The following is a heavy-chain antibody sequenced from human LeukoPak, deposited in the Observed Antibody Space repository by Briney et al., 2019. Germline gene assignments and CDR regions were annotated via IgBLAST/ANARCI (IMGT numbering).Heavy chain of an antibody. CDR3: ARPTTVDAFDI. V-gene: IGHV1-46*01. J-gene: IGHJ3*02. D-gene: IGHD4-17*01. CDR2: INPSGGST. Sequence: ASVKVSCKASGYTFTSYYMHWVRQAPGQGLEWMGIINPSGGSTSHAQKFQGRVTMTRDMSTSTVYMELSSLRSEDTAVYYCARPTTVDAFDIWGQGTMVTVSS. CDR1: GYTFTSYY.